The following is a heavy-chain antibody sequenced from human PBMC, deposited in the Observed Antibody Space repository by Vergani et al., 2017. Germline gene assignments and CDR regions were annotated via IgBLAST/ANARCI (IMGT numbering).Heavy chain of an antibody. J-gene: IGHJ2*01. CDR3: ARGLPNRRYFDL. V-gene: IGHV4-34*01. Sequence: QVQLQQWGAGLLKPSETLSLTCAVYGGSFSGYYWSWVRQPPGKGLEWIGEINHSGSTNYNPSLKRRVTISVDTSKSQFSLKLSSVTAAATAVYYCARGLPNRRYFDLWGRGTLVTVSS. CDR1: GGSFSGYY. CDR2: INHSGST.